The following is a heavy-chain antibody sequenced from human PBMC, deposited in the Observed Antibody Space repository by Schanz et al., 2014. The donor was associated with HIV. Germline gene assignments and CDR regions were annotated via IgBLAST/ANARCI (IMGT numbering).Heavy chain of an antibody. D-gene: IGHD3-9*01. CDR1: ENTFSDID. J-gene: IGHJ4*02. Sequence: QVRLVQSGAEVKKPGASVTVSCKTSENTFSDIDINWVRQGTGQGLEWMAWINPHSDNTGYARKFQGRVSVTRDTSTRTVYMQLSSLTSDDTAVYYCARGDILTGLYPYYFDSWGQGTLVTVSS. CDR2: INPHSDNT. V-gene: IGHV1-8*01. CDR3: ARGDILTGLYPYYFDS.